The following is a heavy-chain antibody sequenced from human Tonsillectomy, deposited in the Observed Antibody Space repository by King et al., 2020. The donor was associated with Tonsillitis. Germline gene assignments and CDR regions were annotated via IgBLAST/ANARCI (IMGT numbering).Heavy chain of an antibody. CDR3: AKDRDSGWSFFVY. J-gene: IGHJ4*02. CDR1: GFTFSSYG. Sequence: QLVQSGGGVVQPGRSLRLSCAASGFTFSSYGMHWVRQAPGKGLEWVAVISYDGSNKYYADSVKGRFTISRDNSKNTLYLQMNSLRAEDTAVYYCAKDRDSGWSFFVYWGQGTLVTVSS. CDR2: ISYDGSNK. V-gene: IGHV3-30*18. D-gene: IGHD6-19*01.